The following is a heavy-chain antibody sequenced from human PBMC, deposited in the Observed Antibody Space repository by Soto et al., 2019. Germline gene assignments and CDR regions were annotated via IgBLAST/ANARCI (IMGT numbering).Heavy chain of an antibody. CDR1: GFTFTNYA. D-gene: IGHD3-10*02. CDR3: AKVFGGGPPYYFDY. CDR2: IAAGGGT. V-gene: IGHV3-23*01. Sequence: EVQVLESGGGLVQPGGSLRLSCAASGFTFTNYAMTWVRQAPGKGLEWVSLIAAGGGTSYADSVKGRFTISRDISKNTLYLHMISLRAEDTAIYYCAKVFGGGPPYYFDYWGQGTLVTVSS. J-gene: IGHJ4*02.